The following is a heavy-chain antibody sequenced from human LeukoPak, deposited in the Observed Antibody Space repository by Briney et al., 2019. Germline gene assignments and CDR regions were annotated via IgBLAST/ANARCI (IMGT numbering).Heavy chain of an antibody. D-gene: IGHD3-22*01. CDR3: ARDYYDSRGEAFDI. Sequence: SETLSLTCTVSGGSLSSYYWSWIRQPPGKGLEWIGYIFYVGSTNYNPSLKSRVTISVDTSKNQFSLKLNSVTAADTAVYYCARDYYDSRGEAFDIWGQGTMVTVSS. J-gene: IGHJ3*02. CDR1: GGSLSSYY. V-gene: IGHV4-59*01. CDR2: IFYVGST.